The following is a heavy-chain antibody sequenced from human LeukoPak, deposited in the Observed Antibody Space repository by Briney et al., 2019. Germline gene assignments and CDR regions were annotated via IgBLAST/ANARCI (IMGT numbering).Heavy chain of an antibody. CDR2: INPNSGGT. Sequence: ASVKVSCRASGYTFTAHYMHWVRQAPGQGLEWMGWINPNSGGTNYAQKFQGRVTMTRDTSISTAYMELSRLRSDDTAVYYCARDRLGCSGGSCFPGMDIWGQGTTVTVSS. D-gene: IGHD2-15*01. J-gene: IGHJ6*02. CDR3: ARDRLGCSGGSCFPGMDI. V-gene: IGHV1-2*02. CDR1: GYTFTAHY.